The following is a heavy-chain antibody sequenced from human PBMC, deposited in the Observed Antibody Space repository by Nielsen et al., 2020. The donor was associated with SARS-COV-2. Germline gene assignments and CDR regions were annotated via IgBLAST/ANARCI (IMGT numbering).Heavy chain of an antibody. Sequence: SETLSLTCTVSAGSISSGDFYWSWLRQPPGKGLEWIGYIYYSGIIDYNPSLKSRVTISRDTSKNQFSLRLTSVTAADTAVYYCARDSSGYYGYYAMDVWGQGTTVTVSS. J-gene: IGHJ6*02. CDR3: ARDSSGYYGYYAMDV. CDR1: AGSISSGDFY. D-gene: IGHD6-25*01. CDR2: IYYSGII. V-gene: IGHV4-30-4*01.